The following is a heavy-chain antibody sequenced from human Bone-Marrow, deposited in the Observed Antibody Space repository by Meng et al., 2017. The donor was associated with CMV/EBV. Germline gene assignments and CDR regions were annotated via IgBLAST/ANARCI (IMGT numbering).Heavy chain of an antibody. CDR1: GFTFSSDG. D-gene: IGHD6-13*01. J-gene: IGHJ4*02. V-gene: IGHV3-30*02. Sequence: ARLVVLGGGVVQPGCSRTRAWAASGFTFSSDGMHWFRQAPGKGLEWVAFIRNDGSNKYYADSVKGRFTISRDNSKNTLYLQMNSLRAEDTAVYYCAKGMGSSWYSFGGWGQGTLVTVSS. CDR2: IRNDGSNK. CDR3: AKGMGSSWYSFGG.